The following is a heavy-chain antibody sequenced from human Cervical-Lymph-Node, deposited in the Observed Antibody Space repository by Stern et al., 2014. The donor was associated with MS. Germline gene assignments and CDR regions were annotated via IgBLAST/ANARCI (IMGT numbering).Heavy chain of an antibody. D-gene: IGHD3-9*01. J-gene: IGHJ4*02. CDR1: GYTFPSFG. V-gene: IGHV1-18*01. CDR2: ISAYNGNT. CDR3: ARADLRYFDWFDY. Sequence: VQLVESGAEVKKPGASVKVSCKASGYTFPSFGISWVRQAPGQGLVWKGWISAYNGNTNYAQKLQGKVTMTTDTTTSRAYMELRSLRSDDTAVYYCARADLRYFDWFDYWGQGTLVTVSS.